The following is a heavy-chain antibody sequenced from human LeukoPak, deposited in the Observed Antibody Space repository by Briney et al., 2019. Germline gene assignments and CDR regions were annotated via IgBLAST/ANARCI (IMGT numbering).Heavy chain of an antibody. CDR1: GGTFSSYA. J-gene: IGHJ4*02. CDR3: ARMGVGWLRYNYFDY. D-gene: IGHD5-12*01. V-gene: IGHV1-69*06. Sequence: SVKVSCKASGGTFSSYAISWVRQAPGQGLEWMGGIIPIFGTANYAQKFQGRVTITADKSTSTAYMELSSLRSEDTAVYYCARMGVGWLRYNYFDYWGQGSLVTVSS. CDR2: IIPIFGTA.